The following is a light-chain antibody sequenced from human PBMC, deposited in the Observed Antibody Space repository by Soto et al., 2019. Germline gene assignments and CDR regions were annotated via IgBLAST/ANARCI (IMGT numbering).Light chain of an antibody. CDR3: SSYTSSSTLVV. CDR2: EVS. CDR1: SSDVGGYNY. V-gene: IGLV2-14*01. J-gene: IGLJ2*01. Sequence: QSVLTQPASVSGSPGQSITISCTGTSSDVGGYNYVSWYQQHPNKAPKLMIYEVSHRPSGVSNRFSGSKSGNTASLTISGLQAEDEADYYCSSYTSSSTLVVFGGGTKVTVL.